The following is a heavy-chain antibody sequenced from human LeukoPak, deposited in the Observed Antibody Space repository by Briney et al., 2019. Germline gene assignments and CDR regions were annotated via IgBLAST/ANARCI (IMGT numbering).Heavy chain of an antibody. CDR2: INPSGGST. CDR3: ARTITSLNYYSVDV. Sequence: GASVKVSCKASGYTFTSYYMHWVRQAPGQGLEWMGIINPSGGSTSYAPHFQGRVTLTRATSTSTVSMDLRSLRSGHTDVYYCARTITSLNYYSVDVWGKGITVTVSS. J-gene: IGHJ6*03. D-gene: IGHD3-16*01. CDR1: GYTFTSYY. V-gene: IGHV1-46*01.